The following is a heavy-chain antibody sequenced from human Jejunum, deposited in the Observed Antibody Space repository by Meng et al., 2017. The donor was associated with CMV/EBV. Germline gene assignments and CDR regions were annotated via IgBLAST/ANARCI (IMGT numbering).Heavy chain of an antibody. D-gene: IGHD3-22*01. Sequence: FSSDDYAMHWVRQAPGKGLEWVSAINWNGISVAYAESVKGRFTISRDNAKNSLYLQMHSLRAEDTAFYYCAKDRYYDSSGYYSLDYWGQGTLVTVSS. CDR2: INWNGISV. CDR1: FSSDDYA. J-gene: IGHJ4*02. V-gene: IGHV3-9*02. CDR3: AKDRYYDSSGYYSLDY.